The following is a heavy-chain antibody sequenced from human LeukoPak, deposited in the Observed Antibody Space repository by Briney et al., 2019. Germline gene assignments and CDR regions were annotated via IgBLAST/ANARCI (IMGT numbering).Heavy chain of an antibody. V-gene: IGHV3-21*01. CDR2: ISSSSSYI. Sequence: PGGSLRLSCAASGFTFSSYSVNWVRQAPGKGLEWVSSISSSSSYIYYADSVKGRFTISRDNAKNSLYLQMNSLRAEDTAVYYCARDQVVLRFLESPWFDPWGQGTLSPSPQ. CDR3: ARDQVVLRFLESPWFDP. CDR1: GFTFSSYS. J-gene: IGHJ5*02. D-gene: IGHD3-3*01.